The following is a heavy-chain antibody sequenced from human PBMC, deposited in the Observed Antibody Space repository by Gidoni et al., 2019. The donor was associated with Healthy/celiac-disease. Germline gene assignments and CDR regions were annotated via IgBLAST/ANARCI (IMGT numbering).Heavy chain of an antibody. V-gene: IGHV4-34*01. CDR1: GGSFSGYY. Sequence: QVQLHQWGAGLLKPSETLSLTCAVYGGSFSGYYWSWIRQPPGKGLEWIGESNHSGSTNYNPSHKSRVTISVDTSKNQLSLKLSSVTAADTAVYYCARGRYFEPFDYWGQGTLVTVSS. J-gene: IGHJ4*02. CDR2: SNHSGST. CDR3: ARGRYFEPFDY. D-gene: IGHD3-9*01.